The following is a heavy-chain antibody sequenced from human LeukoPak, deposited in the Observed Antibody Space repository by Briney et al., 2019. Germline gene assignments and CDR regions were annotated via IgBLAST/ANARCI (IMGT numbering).Heavy chain of an antibody. Sequence: GGSLRLSCAASGFTFSSYEMNWVRQAPGKGLEWVSSISSSSSYIYYADSVKGRFTLSRDNSKNTLYLQMNSLRAEDTAVYYCARQTYSGSSLDYWGQGTLVTVSS. CDR1: GFTFSSYE. CDR2: ISSSSSYI. J-gene: IGHJ4*02. V-gene: IGHV3-21*04. D-gene: IGHD1-26*01. CDR3: ARQTYSGSSLDY.